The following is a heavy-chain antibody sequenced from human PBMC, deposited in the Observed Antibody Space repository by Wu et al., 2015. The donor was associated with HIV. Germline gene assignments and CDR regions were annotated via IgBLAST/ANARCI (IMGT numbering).Heavy chain of an antibody. CDR1: GYTFTSYY. Sequence: QVQLVQSGAEVKKPGASVKVSCKASGYTFTSYYMHWVRQAPGQGLEWMGIINPSGGSTSYAQKFQGRVTMTTDTSTSTAYMELRSLRSDDTAVYYCTRDQQWPAKYYYYYGMDVWGRRDHGHRLL. CDR3: TRDQQWPAKYYYYYGMDV. CDR2: INPSGGST. D-gene: IGHD6-19*01. J-gene: IGHJ6*02. V-gene: IGHV1-46*01.